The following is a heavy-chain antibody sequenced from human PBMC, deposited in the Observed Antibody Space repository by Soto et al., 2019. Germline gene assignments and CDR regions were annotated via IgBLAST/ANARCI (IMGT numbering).Heavy chain of an antibody. Sequence: QVQLVESGGGVVQPGRSLRLSCAASGFTFSSYAMHWVRQAPGKGLEWVAVISYDGSNKYYADSVKGRFTISRDNSKNTLYRQMNRLRAEDTAVYYCARDRRGIAAAGTLDYWGQGTLVTVSS. CDR1: GFTFSSYA. CDR3: ARDRRGIAAAGTLDY. CDR2: ISYDGSNK. V-gene: IGHV3-30-3*01. J-gene: IGHJ4*02. D-gene: IGHD6-13*01.